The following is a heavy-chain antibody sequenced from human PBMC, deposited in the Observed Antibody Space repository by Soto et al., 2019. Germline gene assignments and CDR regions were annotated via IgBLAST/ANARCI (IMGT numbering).Heavy chain of an antibody. CDR2: ISYDGSNK. Sequence: PGGSLRLSCAASGFTFSSYGMHWVRQAPGKGLEWVAVISYDGSNKYYADSVKGRFTISRDNSKNTLYLQMNSLRAEDTAVYYCAKDTDFWSGYYTKDWGQGTLVTVSS. J-gene: IGHJ4*02. CDR3: AKDTDFWSGYYTKD. CDR1: GFTFSSYG. V-gene: IGHV3-30*18. D-gene: IGHD3-3*01.